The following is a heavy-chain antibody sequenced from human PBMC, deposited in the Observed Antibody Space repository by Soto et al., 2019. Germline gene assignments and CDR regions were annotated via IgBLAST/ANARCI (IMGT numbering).Heavy chain of an antibody. CDR3: ARVPSGGAVVSWFDP. CDR1: GFTFSSYW. J-gene: IGHJ5*02. Sequence: GGSLRLSCAASGFTFSSYWMHWVRQAPGKGLVWVSRINSDGSSTSYADSVKGRFTISRDNAKNTLYLQMNSLRAEDTAVYYCARVPSGGAVVSWFDPWGQGTLVTVSS. CDR2: INSDGSST. D-gene: IGHD2-21*01. V-gene: IGHV3-74*01.